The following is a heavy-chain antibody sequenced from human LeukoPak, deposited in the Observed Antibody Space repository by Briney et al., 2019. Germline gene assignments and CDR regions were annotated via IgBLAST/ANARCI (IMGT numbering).Heavy chain of an antibody. J-gene: IGHJ4*02. D-gene: IGHD5-24*01. V-gene: IGHV3-7*03. CDR3: AKEGRSLQTY. CDR2: IKEDGTE. Sequence: GGSLRLSCAASGFMFSSNWMNWVRLAPGKGLEWVANIKEDGTETYVDSVKGRFTISRNNAKNSLYLQMNSLRVEDTAVYYCAKEGRSLQTYWGQGTLVTVSS. CDR1: GFMFSSNW.